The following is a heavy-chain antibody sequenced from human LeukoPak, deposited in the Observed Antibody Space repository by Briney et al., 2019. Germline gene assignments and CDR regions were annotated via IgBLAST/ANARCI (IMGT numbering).Heavy chain of an antibody. CDR1: GFTFSSYE. CDR3: ARFVVVPAARRGWFDP. CDR2: ISSSGSTI. D-gene: IGHD2-2*01. J-gene: IGHJ5*02. Sequence: GGSLRLSCAASGFTFSSYEMNWVRQAPGTGLEWVSYISSSGSTIYYADSVKGRFTISRDNAKNSLYLQMNSLRAEDTAVYYCARFVVVPAARRGWFDPWGQGTLVTVSS. V-gene: IGHV3-48*03.